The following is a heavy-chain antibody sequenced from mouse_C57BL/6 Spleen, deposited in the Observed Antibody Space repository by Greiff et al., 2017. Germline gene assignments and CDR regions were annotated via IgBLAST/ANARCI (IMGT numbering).Heavy chain of an antibody. CDR2: INPNNGGT. CDR3: AIPYYDYDFYY. D-gene: IGHD2-4*01. CDR1: GYTFNDYY. V-gene: IGHV1-26*01. Sequence: VQLQQSGPELVKPGASVKISCKASGYTFNDYYMNWVKQSHGKSLEWIGDINPNNGGTSYNQKFKGKATLTVDKSPSTAYMELRSLTSEDSAVYYCAIPYYDYDFYYWGQGTTLTVSS. J-gene: IGHJ2*01.